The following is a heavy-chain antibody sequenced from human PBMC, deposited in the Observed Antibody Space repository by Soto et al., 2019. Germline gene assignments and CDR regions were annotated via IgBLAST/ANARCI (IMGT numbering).Heavy chain of an antibody. CDR3: ANAPLWKYRCLYYFDY. CDR2: IRGSGGST. D-gene: IGHD3-16*02. J-gene: IGHJ4*01. CDR1: GFTFSRYA. Sequence: RLSCAPSGFTFSRYAISWVRQAPAHRMEWVSAIRGSGGSTYYADSVKGRFTISRGHSKTTLYLHMNSLSAEVPAVHYFANAPLWKYRCLYYFDYWCQGTLHTVSS. V-gene: IGHV3-23*01.